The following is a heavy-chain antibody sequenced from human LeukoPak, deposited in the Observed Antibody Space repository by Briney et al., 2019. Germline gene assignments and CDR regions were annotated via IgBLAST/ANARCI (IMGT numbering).Heavy chain of an antibody. CDR1: GGTFSSYA. J-gene: IGHJ5*02. CDR2: IIPIFGTA. D-gene: IGHD6-19*01. V-gene: IGHV1-69*01. CDR3: ARGHYSSSLNWFDP. Sequence: SVKVSCKASGGTFSSYAISWVRQAPGQGLEWMGGIIPIFGTANYAQKFQGRVTITADESTSTVYMELSGLRSEDTAVYYCARGHYSSSLNWFDPWGQGTLVTVSS.